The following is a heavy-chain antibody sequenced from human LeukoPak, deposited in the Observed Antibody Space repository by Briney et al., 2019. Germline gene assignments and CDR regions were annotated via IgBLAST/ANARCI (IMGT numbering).Heavy chain of an antibody. D-gene: IGHD3-9*01. CDR2: INPSGGST. J-gene: IGHJ6*02. V-gene: IGHV1-46*01. CDR1: GYTFTSYY. Sequence: GASVKVSCKASGYTFTSYYMHWVRQAPGQGLEWMGIINPSGGSTSYAQKFQSRVTMTRDTSTSTVCMELSSLRSEDTAVYYCARDRDDILTGYPYGMDVWGQGTTVTVSS. CDR3: ARDRDDILTGYPYGMDV.